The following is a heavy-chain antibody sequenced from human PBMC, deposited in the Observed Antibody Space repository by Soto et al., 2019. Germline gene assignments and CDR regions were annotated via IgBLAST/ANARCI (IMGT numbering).Heavy chain of an antibody. CDR1: GNTFTSYD. D-gene: IGHD6-13*01. CDR3: FEAAGEES. CDR2: MNPNSGNT. Sequence: QVQLVQSGAEVMKPGASVKVSCKASGNTFTSYDINWVRQATGHGLEWMGWMNPNSGNTGYAQKFQGRVTMTSNTSISTAYMELGSLRSEDTAVYYCFEAAGEESWGQGTLVTVSS. J-gene: IGHJ5*02. V-gene: IGHV1-8*01.